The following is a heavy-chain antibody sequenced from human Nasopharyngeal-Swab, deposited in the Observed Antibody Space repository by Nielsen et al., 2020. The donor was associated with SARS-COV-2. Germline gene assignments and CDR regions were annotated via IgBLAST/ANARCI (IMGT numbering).Heavy chain of an antibody. V-gene: IGHV3-30-3*01. CDR3: ASGGHAYYYYYGMDV. CDR1: GFTFSSYA. CDR2: ISYDGSNK. Sequence: GESLKISCAASGFTFSSYAMHWVRQAPVKGLEWVAVISYDGSNKYYADSVKGRFTISRDNSKNTLYLQMNSLRAEDTAVYYCASGGHAYYYYYGMDVWGQGTTVTVSS. D-gene: IGHD2-15*01. J-gene: IGHJ6*02.